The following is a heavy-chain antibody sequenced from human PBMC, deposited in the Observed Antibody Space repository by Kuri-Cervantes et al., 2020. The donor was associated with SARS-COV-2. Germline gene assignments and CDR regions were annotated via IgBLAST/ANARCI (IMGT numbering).Heavy chain of an antibody. D-gene: IGHD1/OR15-1a*01. CDR3: ATNTGQ. V-gene: IGHV1-69-2*01. J-gene: IGHJ4*02. CDR2: IDPEDGDT. CDR1: GYAFIDHY. Sequence: ASVKVSCKVSGYAFIDHYMHWLQQAPGKGPEWMGLIDPEDGDTKYAEKFQGRLTLTADTSTDTAYMELSGLRSEDTAVYYCATNTGQWGQGTLVTVSS.